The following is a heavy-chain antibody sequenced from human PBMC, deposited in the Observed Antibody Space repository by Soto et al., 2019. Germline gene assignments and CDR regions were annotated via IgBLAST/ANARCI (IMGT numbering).Heavy chain of an antibody. V-gene: IGHV3-66*01. CDR2: IYSGGST. CDR1: GFTVSNSY. CDR3: ARCDGSATYCFFFAY. D-gene: IGHD3-10*01. J-gene: IGHJ4*02. Sequence: GGSLRLSCAASGFTVSNSYMSWVRQAPGKGLEWVSAIYSGGSTYYADSVKGRFTISRDNSRNTLYLQMNSLRAEDTAVYFCARCDGSATYCFFFAYWGQGTPVTAPQ.